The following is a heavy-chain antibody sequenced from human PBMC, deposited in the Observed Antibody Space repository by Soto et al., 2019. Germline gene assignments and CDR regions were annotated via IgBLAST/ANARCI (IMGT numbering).Heavy chain of an antibody. Sequence: GVTIGSSAMRWVQQAKGQGLEWMGGIIPIFGTANYAQKFQGRVTITADKSTSTAYMELSSLRSEDTAVYYCARDAVEYHKKRLTGLAVWGQGTTVTVFS. CDR3: ARDAVEYHKKRLTGLAV. J-gene: IGHJ6*02. D-gene: IGHD2-2*01. CDR2: IIPIFGTA. CDR1: GVTIGSSA. V-gene: IGHV1-69*06.